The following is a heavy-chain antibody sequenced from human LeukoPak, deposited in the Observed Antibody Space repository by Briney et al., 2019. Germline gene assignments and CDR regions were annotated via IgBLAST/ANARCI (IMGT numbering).Heavy chain of an antibody. Sequence: GASVKVSCKASGYTFTGYYMHWVRQAPGQGLEWMGWINPNSGGTNYAQKFQGRVTMTRDTSISTAYMELSRLGSDDTAVHYCARVGPLGPDAFDIWGQGTMVTVSS. J-gene: IGHJ3*02. D-gene: IGHD7-27*01. CDR3: ARVGPLGPDAFDI. CDR2: INPNSGGT. V-gene: IGHV1-2*02. CDR1: GYTFTGYY.